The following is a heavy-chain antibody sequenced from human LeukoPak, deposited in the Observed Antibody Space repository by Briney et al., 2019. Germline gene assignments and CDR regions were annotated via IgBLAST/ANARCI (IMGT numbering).Heavy chain of an antibody. D-gene: IGHD6-19*01. CDR1: GFTVSSNY. Sequence: GGSLRLYCAASGFTVSSNYMSWVRQAPGKGLEWVSVIYSGGSTYYADSVKGRFTISRDNSKNTLYLQMNSLRAEDTAVYYCARKWYSSGLFDYWGQGTLVTVSS. CDR2: IYSGGST. V-gene: IGHV3-66*01. J-gene: IGHJ4*02. CDR3: ARKWYSSGLFDY.